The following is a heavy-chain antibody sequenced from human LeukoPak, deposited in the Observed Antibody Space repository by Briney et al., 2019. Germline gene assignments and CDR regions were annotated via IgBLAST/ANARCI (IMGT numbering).Heavy chain of an antibody. CDR1: GGSFSGYD. CDR3: ARGRDPY. V-gene: IGHV4-34*01. J-gene: IGHJ4*02. Sequence: PSETLSLTCAVYGGSFSGYDWTWIRQPPGRGLETLGEINHSGSTNYNPSLKSRVTISVDASKSQFSLKLSSVTAAHTAMYYCARGRDPYWGQGTLVTVSS. CDR2: INHSGST.